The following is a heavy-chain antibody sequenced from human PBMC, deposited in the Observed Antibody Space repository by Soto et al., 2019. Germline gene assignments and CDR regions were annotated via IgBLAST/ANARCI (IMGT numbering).Heavy chain of an antibody. CDR1: GFTFSSYA. D-gene: IGHD3-10*01. CDR2: ISGSGGST. J-gene: IGHJ4*02. CDR3: AKESITMVREGAADLGY. Sequence: EVQLLESGGGLVQPGGSLRLSCAASGFTFSSYAMSWVRQAPGKGLEWVSAISGSGGSTYYADSVKGRFTISRDNSKNTLYLQMNSLRAEDTAVYYCAKESITMVREGAADLGYWGQGTLVTVSS. V-gene: IGHV3-23*01.